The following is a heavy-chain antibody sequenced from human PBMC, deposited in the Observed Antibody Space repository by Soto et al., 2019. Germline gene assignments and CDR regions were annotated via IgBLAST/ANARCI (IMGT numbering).Heavy chain of an antibody. Sequence: PSETLSLTCAVSGGSISSGGYSWSWIRQPPGKGLEWIGYIYHSGSTYYNPSLKSRVTISVDRSKNQFSLKLSSVTAADTAVYYCARAGVVGATALAYWVQGTLVTVSS. CDR1: GGSISSGGYS. V-gene: IGHV4-30-2*01. J-gene: IGHJ4*02. D-gene: IGHD1-26*01. CDR3: ARAGVVGATALAY. CDR2: IYHSGST.